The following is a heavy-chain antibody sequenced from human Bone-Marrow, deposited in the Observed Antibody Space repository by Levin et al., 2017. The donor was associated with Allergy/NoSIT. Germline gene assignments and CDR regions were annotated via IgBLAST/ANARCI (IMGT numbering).Heavy chain of an antibody. CDR2: ISWNSGSI. Sequence: SCAASGFTFDDYAMHWVRQAPGKGLEWVSGISWNSGSIGYADSVKGRFTISRDNAKNSLYLQMNSLRAEDTALYYCAKERRYSGSYYLDYWGQGTLVTVSS. V-gene: IGHV3-9*01. CDR3: AKERRYSGSYYLDY. J-gene: IGHJ4*02. CDR1: GFTFDDYA. D-gene: IGHD1-26*01.